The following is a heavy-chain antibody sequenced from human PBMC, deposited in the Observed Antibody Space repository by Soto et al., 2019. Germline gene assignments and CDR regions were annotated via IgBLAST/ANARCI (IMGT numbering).Heavy chain of an antibody. J-gene: IGHJ6*02. Sequence: QVQLQESGPGLVKPSGTLSLTCAVSGGSISSSNWCRWVRQPPGKGLEWIGEIYHSGSTNYNPSLKSRVTLSVDKSKNQFSLKLSSVTAADTAVYYCASRTMVRGVITHYYYYYGMDVWGQGTTVTFSS. V-gene: IGHV4-4*02. D-gene: IGHD3-10*01. CDR3: ASRTMVRGVITHYYYYYGMDV. CDR2: IYHSGST. CDR1: GGSISSSNW.